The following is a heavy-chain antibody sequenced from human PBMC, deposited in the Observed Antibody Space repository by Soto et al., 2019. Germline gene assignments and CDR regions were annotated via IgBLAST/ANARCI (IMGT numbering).Heavy chain of an antibody. D-gene: IGHD5-18*01. CDR2: IWYDGSNK. CDR1: GFTFSSYG. Sequence: GGSLRLSCAASGFTFSSYGMHWVRQAPGKGLEWVAVIWYDGSNKYYADSVKGRFTISRDNSKNTLYLQMNSLRAEDTAVYYCARERGRYSYGSRGYFDYWGQGTLVTVSS. J-gene: IGHJ4*02. CDR3: ARERGRYSYGSRGYFDY. V-gene: IGHV3-33*01.